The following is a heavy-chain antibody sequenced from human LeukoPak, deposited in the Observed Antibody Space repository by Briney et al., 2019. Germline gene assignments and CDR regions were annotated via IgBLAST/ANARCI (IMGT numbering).Heavy chain of an antibody. V-gene: IGHV3-30*02. J-gene: IGHJ4*02. CDR3: AKDHGSFDY. CDR2: IRYDGSNK. CDR1: GFTFSSYV. Sequence: PGGSLRLSCAASGFTFSSYVMHWVRQAPGKGLEWMASIRYDGSNKYYANSVKGRFTISRDNSKNTLYLQMNSLRTDDTAVYYCAKDHGSFDYWGQGTLVTVSS. D-gene: IGHD1-14*01.